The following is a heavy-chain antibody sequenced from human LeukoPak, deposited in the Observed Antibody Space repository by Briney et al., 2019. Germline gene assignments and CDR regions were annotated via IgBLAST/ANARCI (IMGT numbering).Heavy chain of an antibody. V-gene: IGHV1-2*02. D-gene: IGHD3-22*01. CDR1: GYTFTDYY. CDR2: IDLYSGDA. Sequence: ASVKVSCKASGYTFTDYYIHWVRQAPGQGLEWMGCIDLYSGDAHYAQKFKDRLSMTRDTSINTAYMELSSLRSDDTALYYCARKTDSSGSGDYWGQGTLVTVSS. CDR3: ARKTDSSGSGDY. J-gene: IGHJ4*02.